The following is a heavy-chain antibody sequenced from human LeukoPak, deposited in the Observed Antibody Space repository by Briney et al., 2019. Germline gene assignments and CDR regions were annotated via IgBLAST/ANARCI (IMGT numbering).Heavy chain of an antibody. Sequence: SETLSLTCAVSGGSISSGGYSWSWIRQPPGKGLEWIGYICHSGSTYYNPSLKSRVTISVDRSKNQFSLKLSSVTAADTAVYYCASGSYYYDSSGSTPFDYWGQGALVTVSS. D-gene: IGHD3-22*01. CDR2: ICHSGST. V-gene: IGHV4-30-2*01. J-gene: IGHJ4*02. CDR1: GGSISSGGYS. CDR3: ASGSYYYDSSGSTPFDY.